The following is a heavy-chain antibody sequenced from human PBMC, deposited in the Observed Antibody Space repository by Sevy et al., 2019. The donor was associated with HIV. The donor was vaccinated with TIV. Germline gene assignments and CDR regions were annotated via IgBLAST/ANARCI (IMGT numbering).Heavy chain of an antibody. V-gene: IGHV1-2*02. Sequence: ASVKVSCKASGYTFTGHYIHWVRQAPGQGLEWMGLINPNSGATKYAQKFQGRVTMTRDTSISAAYMDLSGLRSDDTAVYYCASGNMITFGRVIATFDAWGRGTQVTVSS. CDR2: INPNSGAT. J-gene: IGHJ4*02. CDR3: ASGNMITFGRVIATFDA. D-gene: IGHD3-16*02. CDR1: GYTFTGHY.